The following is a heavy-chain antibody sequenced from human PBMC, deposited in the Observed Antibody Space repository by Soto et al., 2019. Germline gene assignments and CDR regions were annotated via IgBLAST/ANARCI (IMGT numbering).Heavy chain of an antibody. CDR1: GGSISSGDYY. D-gene: IGHD3-22*01. V-gene: IGHV4-30-4*02. Sequence: SETLSLTCTVSGGSISSGDYYWSWIRQPPGKGLEWIGCIYYSGSTYYNPSLKSRVTISVDTSKDQFSLKLSSVTAADTAVYYCARARITMIVVVANLGAFDIWGQGTMVTVSS. J-gene: IGHJ3*02. CDR2: IYYSGST. CDR3: ARARITMIVVVANLGAFDI.